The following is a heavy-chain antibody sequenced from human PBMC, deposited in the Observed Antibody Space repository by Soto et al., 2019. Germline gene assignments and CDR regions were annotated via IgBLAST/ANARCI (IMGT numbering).Heavy chain of an antibody. V-gene: IGHV3-30*18. J-gene: IGHJ4*02. Sequence: QVQLVESGGGVVQPARSLSLSCAGSGLSFRNYGLHWVRQAPGKGLEWVAVISYDGSHKYYADSVKGRFTISRDNSNNMLYLQMVSLRAEDTAVYYCTKDGAPRYYGRSSCHPVGAYWGQGTLVTVSS. D-gene: IGHD2-15*01. CDR2: ISYDGSHK. CDR1: GLSFRNYG. CDR3: TKDGAPRYYGRSSCHPVGAY.